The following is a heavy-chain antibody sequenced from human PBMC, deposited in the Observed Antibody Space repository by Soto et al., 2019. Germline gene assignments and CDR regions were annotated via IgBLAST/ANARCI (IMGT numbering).Heavy chain of an antibody. J-gene: IGHJ5*02. Sequence: QVQLQESGPGLVRPSRTLSLICTVSGDSISNDDYYWSWIRQHPGRGLEWIGFVYHRGTTHYNPSLKSRVXXSXDXFQNHFSLKLSSVTAADTAVYFCARTAGRPYNWFDPWGQGTVVTVSS. V-gene: IGHV4-31*03. CDR1: GDSISNDDYY. D-gene: IGHD6-13*01. CDR3: ARTAGRPYNWFDP. CDR2: VYHRGTT.